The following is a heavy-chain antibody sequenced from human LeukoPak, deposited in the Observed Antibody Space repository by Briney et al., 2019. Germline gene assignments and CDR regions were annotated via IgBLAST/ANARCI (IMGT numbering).Heavy chain of an antibody. CDR2: IKPDGRET. D-gene: IGHD7-27*01. Sequence: QTGGSPRLSCAASGFTFSNYWMNWVRQAPGKGLEWVANIKPDGRETYYVDSVKGRFTISRDNAKNSLYLQMNSLRAEDTAVYYCARDLNWETYWGQGTPVSVSS. V-gene: IGHV3-7*01. J-gene: IGHJ4*02. CDR3: ARDLNWETY. CDR1: GFTFSNYW.